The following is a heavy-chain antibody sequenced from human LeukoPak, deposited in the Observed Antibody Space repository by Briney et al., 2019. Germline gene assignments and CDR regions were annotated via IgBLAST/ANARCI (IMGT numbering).Heavy chain of an antibody. D-gene: IGHD3-16*01. CDR2: ISTSSSYI. V-gene: IGHV3-21*01. CDR1: GFSFSSYG. Sequence: GGSLRLSCAASGFSFSSYGMSWVRQAPGKGLEWVSCISTSSSYIYYADSLQGRFTVSRDNIENSLFLQMNSLIAEDTAVYYCARVSISGGGVDYWGQGTLVTVPS. J-gene: IGHJ4*02. CDR3: ARVSISGGGVDY.